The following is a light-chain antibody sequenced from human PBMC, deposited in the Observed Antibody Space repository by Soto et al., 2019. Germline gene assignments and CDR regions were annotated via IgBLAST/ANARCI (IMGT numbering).Light chain of an antibody. Sequence: DIQMTQSPSSLSASLGDRVTITCQASQDISNYLNWYQHKPGKAPKLLIYDASNLETGVPSRLSGSGSGTDFTFTISSLQPEDIATYYCHQYDNLPLTFGGGTKVDIK. J-gene: IGKJ4*01. CDR3: HQYDNLPLT. CDR1: QDISNY. CDR2: DAS. V-gene: IGKV1-33*01.